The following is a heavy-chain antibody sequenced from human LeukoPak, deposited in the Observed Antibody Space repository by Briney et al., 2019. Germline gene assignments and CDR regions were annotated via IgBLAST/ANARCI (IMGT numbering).Heavy chain of an antibody. Sequence: SETLSLTCTVSGGSISSSSYYWGWIRQPPGKGLEWIGSIYHSGSTYYNPSLKSRVTISVDTSKNQFSLKLSSVTAADTAVYYCAREAGYCSGGSCYAGYWGQGTLVTVSS. CDR1: GGSISSSSYY. J-gene: IGHJ4*02. V-gene: IGHV4-39*07. CDR3: AREAGYCSGGSCYAGY. CDR2: IYHSGST. D-gene: IGHD2-15*01.